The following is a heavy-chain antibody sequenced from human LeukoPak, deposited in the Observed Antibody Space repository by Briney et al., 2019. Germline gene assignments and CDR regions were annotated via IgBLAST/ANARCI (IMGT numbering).Heavy chain of an antibody. Sequence: GASVKVSCKASGGTFSSYAISWVRQAPGQGLEWMGGIIPIFGTANYAQKFQGRVTITADESTSTAYMELSSLRSEDTAVYYCATDTGATYAFDIWGQGTMVTVSS. D-gene: IGHD1-26*01. CDR3: ATDTGATYAFDI. J-gene: IGHJ3*02. CDR1: GGTFSSYA. V-gene: IGHV1-69*13. CDR2: IIPIFGTA.